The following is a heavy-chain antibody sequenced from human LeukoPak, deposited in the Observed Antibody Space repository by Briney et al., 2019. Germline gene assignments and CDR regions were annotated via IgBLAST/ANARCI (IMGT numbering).Heavy chain of an antibody. CDR2: ISAYNGNT. V-gene: IGHV1-18*01. Sequence: ASVKVSCKASGYTFTSYGISWVRQAPGQGLEWMGWISAYNGNTNYAQKLQGRVTMTTYTSTSTAYMELRSLRSDDTAVYYCARDVITFGGAPLTPYYWGQGTLVTVSS. CDR1: GYTFTSYG. CDR3: ARDVITFGGAPLTPYY. D-gene: IGHD3-16*01. J-gene: IGHJ4*02.